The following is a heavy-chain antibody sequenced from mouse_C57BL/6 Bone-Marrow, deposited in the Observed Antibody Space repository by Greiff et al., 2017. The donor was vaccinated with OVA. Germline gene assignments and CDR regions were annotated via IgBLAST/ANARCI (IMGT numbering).Heavy chain of an antibody. Sequence: EVQLQESGPGLVKPSQSLSLTCSVTGYSITSGYYWNWIRQFPGNKLEWMGYISYDGSNNYNPSLKNRISITRDTSKNQFFLKLNSVTTEDTATYYCARSTTVVGWYFDVWGTGTTVTVSS. D-gene: IGHD1-1*01. CDR1: GYSITSGYY. J-gene: IGHJ1*03. CDR2: ISYDGSN. CDR3: ARSTTVVGWYFDV. V-gene: IGHV3-6*01.